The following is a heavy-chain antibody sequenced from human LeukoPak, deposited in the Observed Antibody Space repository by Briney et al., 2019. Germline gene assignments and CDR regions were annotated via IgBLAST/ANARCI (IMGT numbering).Heavy chain of an antibody. V-gene: IGHV4-34*01. Sequence: NSSETLSLTCAVYGVSFSGYYWSWIRQPPGKGLEWIGEINHSGSTNYNPSLKSRVTISVDTSKNQFSLKLSSVTAADTAVYYCASTYYDFWSGYPNWFDPWGQGTLVTVSS. CDR2: INHSGST. J-gene: IGHJ5*02. D-gene: IGHD3-3*01. CDR3: ASTYYDFWSGYPNWFDP. CDR1: GVSFSGYY.